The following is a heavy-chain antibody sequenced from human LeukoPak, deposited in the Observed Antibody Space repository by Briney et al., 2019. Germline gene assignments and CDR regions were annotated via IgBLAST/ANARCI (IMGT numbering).Heavy chain of an antibody. Sequence: AGGSLRLSCAAGFTINNYWMSWVRQAPGKGLECVANINQGGSDKNYVDSVKDRFTISRDNAKKSLFLQMNSLRAEDTAVYYCVPHYFDTNGYYYGYWGQGTPVSVSS. CDR2: INQGGSDK. CDR1: GFTINNYW. D-gene: IGHD3-22*01. V-gene: IGHV3-7*01. CDR3: VPHYFDTNGYYYGY. J-gene: IGHJ4*02.